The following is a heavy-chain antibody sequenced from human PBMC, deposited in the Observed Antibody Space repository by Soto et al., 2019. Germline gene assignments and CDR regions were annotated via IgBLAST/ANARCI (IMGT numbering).Heavy chain of an antibody. J-gene: IGHJ6*02. CDR3: ARGGVVATMGMDV. CDR1: GGSFSGYY. D-gene: IGHD2-15*01. Sequence: SETLSLTCAVYGGSFSGYYWSWIRQPPGKGLEWIGEINHSGSTNYNPSLKSRVTISVDTSKNQFSLKLSSVTAADTAVYYCARGGVVATMGMDVWGQGTTVTVSS. V-gene: IGHV4-34*01. CDR2: INHSGST.